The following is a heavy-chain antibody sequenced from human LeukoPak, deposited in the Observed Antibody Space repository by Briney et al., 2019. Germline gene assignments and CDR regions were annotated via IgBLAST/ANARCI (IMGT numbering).Heavy chain of an antibody. V-gene: IGHV4-61*02. CDR3: AGLSYYYGMDV. J-gene: IGHJ6*02. CDR1: GGSISSGSYY. D-gene: IGHD2/OR15-2a*01. CDR2: IYTSGST. Sequence: SETLSLTCTVSGGSISSGSYYWSWIRQPAGKGLEWIGRIYTSGSTNYNPSLKSRVTISVDTSKNQFSLKLSSVTAADTAVYYCAGLSYYYGMDVWGQGTTVTVSS.